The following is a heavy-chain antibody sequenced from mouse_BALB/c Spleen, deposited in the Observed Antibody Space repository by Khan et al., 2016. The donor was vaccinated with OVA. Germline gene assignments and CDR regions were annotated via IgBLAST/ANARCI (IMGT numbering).Heavy chain of an antibody. CDR2: IWGDGST. CDR3: AFYSYGGAWFAY. Sequence: VQLVESGPGLVAPSQSLSITCTVSGFSLTSYGVGWVRQPPGKGLEWLGVIWGDGSTNYHSALISRLSISKDNSKSQVFLKLNSLQTDDSATSCCAFYSYGGAWFAYWGQGTLVTVSS. CDR1: GFSLTSYG. V-gene: IGHV2-3*01. D-gene: IGHD2-12*01. J-gene: IGHJ3*01.